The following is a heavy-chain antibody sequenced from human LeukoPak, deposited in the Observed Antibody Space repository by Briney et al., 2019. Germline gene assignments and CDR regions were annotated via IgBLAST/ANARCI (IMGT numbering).Heavy chain of an antibody. J-gene: IGHJ5*02. CDR2: ISAYNGNT. Sequence: ASVKVSCKASGYTFASYGISWVRQAPGQGLEWMGWISAYNGNTNYAQKLQGRVTMTTDTSTSTAYMELRSLRSDDTAVYYCARDLYAMITFGGVIAMGSWFDPWGQGTLVTVSS. CDR1: GYTFASYG. D-gene: IGHD3-16*02. CDR3: ARDLYAMITFGGVIAMGSWFDP. V-gene: IGHV1-18*01.